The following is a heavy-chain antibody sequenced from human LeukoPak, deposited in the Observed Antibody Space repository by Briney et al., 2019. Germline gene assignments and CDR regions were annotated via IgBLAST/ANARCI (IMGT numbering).Heavy chain of an antibody. D-gene: IGHD6-19*01. CDR3: ARASLPRTYSSGWYYFDY. V-gene: IGHV3-30-3*01. CDR1: GFTFSTYA. J-gene: IGHJ4*02. CDR2: ISYDGSSI. Sequence: PGGSLRLSCAASGFTFSTYAMHWVRQAPGKGLEWVAVISYDGSSIYYADSVRGRFTISRDNSKNTLYLQMNSLRTEDSAVYYCARASLPRTYSSGWYYFDYWGQGTLVTVSS.